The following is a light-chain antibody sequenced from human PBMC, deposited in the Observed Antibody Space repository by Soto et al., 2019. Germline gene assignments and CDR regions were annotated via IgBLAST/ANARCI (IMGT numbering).Light chain of an antibody. V-gene: IGLV2-14*01. Sequence: QSALTQPASVSGSPGQSITISCTGTSSDVGGYDYVSWYQIHPGKAPKLMVFEVSNRPSGVSYRFSGSKSGNTASLTISGLQAEDEADYYCSSYTNINTRACVFGTGTKVTVL. CDR1: SSDVGGYDY. CDR2: EVS. J-gene: IGLJ1*01. CDR3: SSYTNINTRACV.